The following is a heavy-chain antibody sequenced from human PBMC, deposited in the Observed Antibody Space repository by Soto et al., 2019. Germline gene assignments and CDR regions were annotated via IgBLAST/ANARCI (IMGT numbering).Heavy chain of an antibody. CDR3: XXXXXXVVIRGPNFDY. D-gene: IGHD3-22*01. V-gene: IGHV1-18*01. CDR1: GYTFTSYG. CDR2: ISAYNGNT. Sequence: QVQLVQSGAEVKKPGASVKVSCKASGYTFTSYGISWVRQAPGQGLEWMGWISAYNGNTSYAQKLQGRVTMTTDTSTSTAYMELRSLRSDDTAVYXXXXXXXXVVIRGPNFDYWGQGTLV. J-gene: IGHJ4*02.